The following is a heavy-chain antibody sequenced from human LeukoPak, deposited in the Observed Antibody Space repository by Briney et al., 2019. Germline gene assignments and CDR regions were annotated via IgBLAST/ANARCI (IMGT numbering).Heavy chain of an antibody. CDR3: ATEWLVQT. CDR2: INQDGSER. CDR1: GFTFSYNW. J-gene: IGHJ5*02. Sequence: GGSLRLSCAASGFTFSYNWLSWVRQAPGKGLEWLANINQDGSERYYVDSVKGRFTISRDNAKNSLYLQMNSLRAEDTAVYYCATEWLVQTWGQGTLVTVSS. D-gene: IGHD6-19*01. V-gene: IGHV3-7*04.